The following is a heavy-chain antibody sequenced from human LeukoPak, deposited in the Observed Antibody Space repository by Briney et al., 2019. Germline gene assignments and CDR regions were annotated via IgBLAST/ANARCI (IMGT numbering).Heavy chain of an antibody. J-gene: IGHJ4*02. CDR3: ARSADYSNQHNDY. Sequence: GASVKVSCKASEYTFTGYYMHWVRQAPGQGLEWMGWINPNSGGANYAQKFQGRVTMTRDTSISTGYMELSSLRSDDTAVYYCARSADYSNQHNDYWGQGTLVTVSS. CDR1: EYTFTGYY. CDR2: INPNSGGA. V-gene: IGHV1-2*02. D-gene: IGHD4-11*01.